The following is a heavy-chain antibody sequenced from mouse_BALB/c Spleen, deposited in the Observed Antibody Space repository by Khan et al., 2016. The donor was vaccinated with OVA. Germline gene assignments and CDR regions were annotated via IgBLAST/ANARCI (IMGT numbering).Heavy chain of an antibody. CDR1: GYSITSDYA. V-gene: IGHV3-2*02. J-gene: IGHJ4*01. Sequence: EVQLQESGPGLVKPSQSLSLTCTVTGYSITSDYAWNWIRQFPGNRLEWMGYISYSGSTIYNPSLKSRISITRDTSKNQFFLQLNSVTAEDTATYYCANYYGYMDYWGQGTSVTVSS. D-gene: IGHD1-2*01. CDR3: ANYYGYMDY. CDR2: ISYSGST.